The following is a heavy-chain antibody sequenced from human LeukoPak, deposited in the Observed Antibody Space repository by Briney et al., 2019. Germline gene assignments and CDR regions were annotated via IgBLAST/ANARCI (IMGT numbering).Heavy chain of an antibody. Sequence: SETLSLTCTVSGGSISSSSYYWGWIRQPPGKGLEWIGSIYYSGSTYYNPSLKSRVTISVDTSKNQFSLKLSSVTAADTAVYYCARDSGSLFDYWGQGTLVTVSS. CDR3: ARDSGSLFDY. J-gene: IGHJ4*02. V-gene: IGHV4-39*07. D-gene: IGHD3-10*01. CDR1: GGSISSSSYY. CDR2: IYYSGST.